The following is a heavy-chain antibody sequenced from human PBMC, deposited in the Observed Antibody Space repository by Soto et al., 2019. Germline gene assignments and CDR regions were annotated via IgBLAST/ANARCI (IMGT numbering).Heavy chain of an antibody. CDR2: INHSGST. CDR3: ARVLGDSSSWYYYDGMDV. V-gene: IGHV4-34*01. CDR1: GGSFSGYY. Sequence: PSETLSLTCAVYGGSFSGYYWSWIRQPPGKGLEWIGEINHSGSTNYNPSLKSRVTISVDTSKNQFSLKLSSVTAADTAVYYCARVLGDSSSWYYYDGMDVWGQGTTVTVSS. D-gene: IGHD6-13*01. J-gene: IGHJ6*02.